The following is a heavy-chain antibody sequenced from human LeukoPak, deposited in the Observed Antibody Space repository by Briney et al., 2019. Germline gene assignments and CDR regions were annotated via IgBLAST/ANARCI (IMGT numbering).Heavy chain of an antibody. V-gene: IGHV3-23*01. Sequence: PGGSLRLSCAASGFTFSDYAMSWVRQAPGMGLEWVSAISGNGVSTYYADSVKGRFTIFRDNSKNMLYLQLNSLRVEDTAVYYCAKAPLAEAETEYFQHWGRGTLVTVSS. J-gene: IGHJ1*01. D-gene: IGHD6-13*01. CDR3: AKAPLAEAETEYFQH. CDR1: GFTFSDYA. CDR2: ISGNGVST.